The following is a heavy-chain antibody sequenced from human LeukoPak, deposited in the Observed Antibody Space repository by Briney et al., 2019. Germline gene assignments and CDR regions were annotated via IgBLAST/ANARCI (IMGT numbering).Heavy chain of an antibody. J-gene: IGHJ3*02. CDR1: GYTFTGYY. CDR2: INPNSGGT. CDR3: TSPLISSYDAFDI. Sequence: GASVKVSCKASGYTFTGYYMHWVRQAPGQGLEWMGWINPNSGGTNYAQKFQGRVTMTRDTSISTAYMELSRLRSDDTAVYYCTSPLISSYDAFDIWGQGTIVTVSS. D-gene: IGHD2-2*01. V-gene: IGHV1-2*02.